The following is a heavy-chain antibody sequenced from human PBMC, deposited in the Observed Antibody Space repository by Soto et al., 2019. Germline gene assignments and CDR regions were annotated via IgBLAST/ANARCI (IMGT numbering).Heavy chain of an antibody. CDR3: TREAQEGXAAAGTSGNNYYYGMDV. V-gene: IGHV3-49*04. D-gene: IGHD6-13*01. CDR1: RLTFGDYA. Sequence: LRLCCTASRLTFGDYAMRWVRQAPGKGLEWVGFIRSKAYGGTTEYAASVKGRFTISRDDSKSIAYLQMNSLKTEDTAVYYCTREAQEGXAAAGTSGNNYYYGMDVWGQGTTVTVSS. J-gene: IGHJ6*02. CDR2: IRSKAYGGTT.